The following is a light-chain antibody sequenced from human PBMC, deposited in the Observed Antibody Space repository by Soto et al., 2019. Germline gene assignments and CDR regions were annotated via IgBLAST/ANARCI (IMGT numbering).Light chain of an antibody. Sequence: QSALTQPASVSGSPGQSITISCTGTRSDIGSYNSIAWYQQHPGKAPRVMIFEVTKRPSGISNRFSGSKSGNTASLTISGLQAEDEADYYCSSYTSSSTHYVFGTGTKLTVL. CDR2: EVT. J-gene: IGLJ1*01. CDR3: SSYTSSSTHYV. V-gene: IGLV2-14*01. CDR1: RSDIGSYNS.